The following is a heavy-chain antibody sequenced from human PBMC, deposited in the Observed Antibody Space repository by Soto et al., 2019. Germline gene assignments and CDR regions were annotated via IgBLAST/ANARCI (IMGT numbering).Heavy chain of an antibody. Sequence: QVQLVESGGGLVKPGGSLRLSCAASGFTFSDYYMSWIRQAPGKGLEWVSYISSSSSYTNYADSVKGRFTISRDNAKNSLYLQMNSLRAEDTAVYYCARPGYDFGGNYYYYGMDVWGQGTTVTVSS. CDR1: GFTFSDYY. D-gene: IGHD3-3*01. J-gene: IGHJ6*02. V-gene: IGHV3-11*06. CDR3: ARPGYDFGGNYYYYGMDV. CDR2: ISSSSSYT.